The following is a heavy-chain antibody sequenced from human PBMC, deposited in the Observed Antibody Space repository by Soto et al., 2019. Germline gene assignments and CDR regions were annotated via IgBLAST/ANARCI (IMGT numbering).Heavy chain of an antibody. V-gene: IGHV1-8*01. CDR3: ARTRFGAVAGT. CDR1: GYTFTSYD. Sequence: QVQLVQSGAEVKKPGASVKVSCKTSGYTFTSYDIHWVRQATGQGPEWMGWMNPNSGNTVYAQKFQGRITMTRNNSMSTAYMELSSLRPEDTAVYYCARTRFGAVAGTWGQGTLVTVSS. D-gene: IGHD6-19*01. J-gene: IGHJ5*02. CDR2: MNPNSGNT.